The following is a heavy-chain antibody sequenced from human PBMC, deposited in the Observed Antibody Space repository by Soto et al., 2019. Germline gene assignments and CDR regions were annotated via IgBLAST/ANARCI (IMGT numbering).Heavy chain of an antibody. CDR2: INKDGSEK. D-gene: IGHD1-20*01. CDR3: ARDGHNTNDVDH. J-gene: IGHJ5*02. Sequence: EVQLVESGGVLVQPGGSLRLSCVASGFTSGDYWMNWVRQAPGKGLEWVAIINKDGSEKFYLDSVKGRFTSSRDNAKNSLFLQMNSLRAEDTALYYCARDGHNTNDVDHWGQGTLVTVSS. CDR1: GFTSGDYW. V-gene: IGHV3-7*01.